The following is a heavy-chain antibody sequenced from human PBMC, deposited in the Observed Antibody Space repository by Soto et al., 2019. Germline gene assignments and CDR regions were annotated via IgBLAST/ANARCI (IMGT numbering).Heavy chain of an antibody. CDR1: GFTFSSYW. CDR3: ASLAVAGTPPQGKYYYYYGMDV. Sequence: LRLSCAASGFTFSSYWMHWVRQAPGKGLLWVSRINSDGSSTSYADSVKGRFTISRDNAKNTLYLQMNSLRAEDTAVYYCASLAVAGTPPQGKYYYYYGMDVWGQGTTVTVSS. V-gene: IGHV3-74*01. D-gene: IGHD6-19*01. J-gene: IGHJ6*02. CDR2: INSDGSST.